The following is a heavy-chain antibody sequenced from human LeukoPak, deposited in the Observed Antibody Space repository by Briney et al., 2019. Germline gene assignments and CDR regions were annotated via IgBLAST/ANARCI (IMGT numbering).Heavy chain of an antibody. CDR1: GFIFSSYA. Sequence: GGSLRLSCAASGFIFSSYAMSWVRQAPGKGLEWVSAISGSGGSTCNADSVKGRFTISRDNSKNTPYLQMNSLRAEDTAVYYCARGPRNSFYWGQGTLVSVSS. D-gene: IGHD2-15*01. CDR2: ISGSGGST. J-gene: IGHJ4*02. CDR3: ARGPRNSFY. V-gene: IGHV3-23*01.